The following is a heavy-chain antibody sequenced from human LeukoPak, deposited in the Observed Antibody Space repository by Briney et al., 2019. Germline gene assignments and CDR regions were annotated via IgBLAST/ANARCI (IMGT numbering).Heavy chain of an antibody. CDR3: ARDSRHLSSTRGGLKESRGAFFDY. V-gene: IGHV3-7*05. J-gene: IGHJ4*02. Sequence: PGGSLRLSCADSGFTFSSYWMSWVRQAPGKGLEWVANIKQDGSEKSYVDSVKGRFTISRDNAKNSLYLQMNSLRAEDTALYYCARDSRHLSSTRGGLKESRGAFFDYWGQGTLVTVSS. CDR2: IKQDGSEK. CDR1: GFTFSSYW. D-gene: IGHD6-13*01.